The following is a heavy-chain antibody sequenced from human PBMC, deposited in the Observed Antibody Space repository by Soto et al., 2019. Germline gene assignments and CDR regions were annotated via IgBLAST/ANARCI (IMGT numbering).Heavy chain of an antibody. CDR1: GGTFSSYA. Sequence: SVKVSCKASGGTFSSYAISWVRQAPGQGLEWMGGIIPIFGTANYAQKFQGRVTITADESTSTAYMELSSLRSEDTAVYYCLYVATPPGYFDYWGQGTLVTVSS. V-gene: IGHV1-69*13. J-gene: IGHJ4*02. D-gene: IGHD5-12*01. CDR2: IIPIFGTA. CDR3: LYVATPPGYFDY.